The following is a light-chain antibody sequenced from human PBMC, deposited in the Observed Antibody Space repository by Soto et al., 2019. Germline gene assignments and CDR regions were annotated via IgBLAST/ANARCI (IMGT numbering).Light chain of an antibody. CDR2: EVS. Sequence: QSALTQPPSASGSPGQSVTISCTGTSSDVGGYSYVSWYQQHPGKAPKLMIYEVSNRPSGVPDRFSGSKSGNTASLTVSGLQAEDEADYYCSSYAGSNNLYVFGTGTKLTVL. CDR3: SSYAGSNNLYV. CDR1: SSDVGGYSY. V-gene: IGLV2-8*01. J-gene: IGLJ1*01.